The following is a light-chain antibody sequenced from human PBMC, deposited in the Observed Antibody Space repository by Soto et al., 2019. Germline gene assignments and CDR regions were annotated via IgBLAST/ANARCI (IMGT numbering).Light chain of an antibody. J-gene: IGLJ1*01. CDR2: DVV. V-gene: IGLV2-8*01. CDR1: SSDIGRYNF. Sequence: QSALTQPPSASGSPGQSVTISCTGSSSDIGRYNFVAWYQQHPGQAPKVILYDVVKRPSGVPDRFSGSKSGNTASLTISGLQAEDEADYYCTSYATGRTLYVFGTGTKLTVL. CDR3: TSYATGRTLYV.